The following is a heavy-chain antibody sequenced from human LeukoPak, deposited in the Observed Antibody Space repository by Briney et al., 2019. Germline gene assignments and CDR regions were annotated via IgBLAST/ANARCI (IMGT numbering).Heavy chain of an antibody. CDR3: ARVYSYGYFHY. Sequence: SVTVPCKESGGTFSSYAISWVRQAPGRGLAWMGRIIPILGIANYAQKFQGRVTITAAKSTSTAYMELSSLRSEDTAVYYCARVYSYGYFHYWGQGTLVTVSS. D-gene: IGHD5-18*01. CDR1: GGTFSSYA. V-gene: IGHV1-69*04. J-gene: IGHJ4*02. CDR2: IIPILGIA.